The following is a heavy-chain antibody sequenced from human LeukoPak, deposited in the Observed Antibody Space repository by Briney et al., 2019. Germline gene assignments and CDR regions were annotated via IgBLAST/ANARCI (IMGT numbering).Heavy chain of an antibody. Sequence: SETLSLTCTVSGGSISSYYWSWIRQPPRRGLEWSGYIYYSGSTNYNPSLKSRVTIAVDTSKNQFSLKLSSVTAADTAVYYCARGHYDILTASSWGQGTLVTVSS. D-gene: IGHD3-9*01. J-gene: IGHJ5*02. CDR2: IYYSGST. V-gene: IGHV4-59*01. CDR1: GGSISSYY. CDR3: ARGHYDILTASS.